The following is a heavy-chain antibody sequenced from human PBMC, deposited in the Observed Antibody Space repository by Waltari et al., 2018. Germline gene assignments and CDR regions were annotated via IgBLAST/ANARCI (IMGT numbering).Heavy chain of an antibody. CDR1: GGTFSSYA. CDR2: IIPILGTA. D-gene: IGHD3-22*01. CDR3: ARAYYYDSSGYYLDAFDI. J-gene: IGHJ3*02. V-gene: IGHV1-69*08. Sequence: QVQLVQSGAEVKKPGSSVKVSCKASGGTFSSYAISWVRQAPGQGLEWMGRIIPILGTANYAQKFQGRVTITADKSTSTAYMELSSLRSEDTAVYYCARAYYYDSSGYYLDAFDIWGQGTMVTVSS.